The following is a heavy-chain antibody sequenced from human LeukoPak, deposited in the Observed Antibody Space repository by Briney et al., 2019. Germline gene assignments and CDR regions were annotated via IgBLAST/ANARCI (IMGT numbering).Heavy chain of an antibody. CDR1: GFTFSSYA. CDR3: AKDSGTAMVLYYFDY. J-gene: IGHJ4*02. CDR2: ISGSGGST. D-gene: IGHD4/OR15-4a*01. V-gene: IGHV3-23*01. Sequence: GGSLRLSCAASGFTFSSYAMSWVRQAPGKGLEWVSAISGSGGSTYYVDSVKGRFTISRDNSKNTLYLQMNSLRAEDTAVYYYAKDSGTAMVLYYFDYWGQGTLVTVSS.